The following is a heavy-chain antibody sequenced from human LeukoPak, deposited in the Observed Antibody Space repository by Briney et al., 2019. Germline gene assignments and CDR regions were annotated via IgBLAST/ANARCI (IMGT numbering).Heavy chain of an antibody. Sequence: RTSETLSLTCIVSGGSIRSYDWSWIRQPPGKGLEWIGYISYTGSTNYNPSLKSRVTMSGDTPKNQFSLKLSSVTAADTAVYYCAGHGVFGSGSYYEKYNWFDPWGQGTLVTVSS. CDR3: AGHGVFGSGSYYEKYNWFDP. V-gene: IGHV4-59*08. D-gene: IGHD3-10*01. J-gene: IGHJ5*02. CDR1: GGSIRSYD. CDR2: ISYTGST.